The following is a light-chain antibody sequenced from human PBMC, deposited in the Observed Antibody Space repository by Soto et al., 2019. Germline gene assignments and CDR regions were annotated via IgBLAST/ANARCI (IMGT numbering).Light chain of an antibody. V-gene: IGKV3-20*01. CDR2: IAS. Sequence: EIVLTQSPDTLSLSPGERATLSCRASQSVSGSNLAWYQHKPGQGPRLLIYIASRMTTGITDRFSGSGSGTEFTLTISTLEPEDFAVYYCQQHGSGPWTFGQGTKVEIK. J-gene: IGKJ1*01. CDR3: QQHGSGPWT. CDR1: QSVSGSN.